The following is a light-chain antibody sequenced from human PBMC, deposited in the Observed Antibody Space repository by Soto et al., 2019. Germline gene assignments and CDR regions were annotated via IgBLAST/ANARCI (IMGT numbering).Light chain of an antibody. J-gene: IGLJ1*01. CDR3: SSYTSSSTLYV. V-gene: IGLV2-14*01. CDR1: SSDVGGYNY. Sequence: QSALTQPASVSGSPGQSITIPCTGTSSDVGGYNYVSWYQQHPGKAPKLMIYEVSNRPSGVSNRFSGSKSGNTASLTISGLQAEDEADYYCSSYTSSSTLYVFGTGTKVTVL. CDR2: EVS.